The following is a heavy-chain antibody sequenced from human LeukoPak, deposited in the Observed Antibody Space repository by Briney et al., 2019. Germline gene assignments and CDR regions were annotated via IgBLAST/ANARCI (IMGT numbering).Heavy chain of an antibody. J-gene: IGHJ3*02. D-gene: IGHD5-18*01. CDR2: IYYSGST. CDR1: GGSISSYY. Sequence: SETLSLTCTVSGGSISSYYWSWIRQPPGKGLEWIGYIYYSGSTNYSPSLKSRVTISVDTSKNQFSLKLSSVTAADTAVYYCARESGTAMVSAAFDIWGQGTMVTVSS. V-gene: IGHV4-59*01. CDR3: ARESGTAMVSAAFDI.